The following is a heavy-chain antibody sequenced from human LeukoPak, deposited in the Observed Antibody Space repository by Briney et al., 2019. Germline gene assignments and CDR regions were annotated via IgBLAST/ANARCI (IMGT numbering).Heavy chain of an antibody. CDR1: GFTFSSYA. CDR2: ISYDRSSK. CDR3: AKLKWLTTGNFDY. V-gene: IGHV3-30-3*02. Sequence: GGSLRLSCAASGFTFSSYAMHWVRQAPGKGLEWVAVISYDRSSKYYADSVKGRFTISRDNSKNTLYLQMTSLRAEDTAVYYCAKLKWLTTGNFDYWGQGTLVTVSS. D-gene: IGHD5-12*01. J-gene: IGHJ4*02.